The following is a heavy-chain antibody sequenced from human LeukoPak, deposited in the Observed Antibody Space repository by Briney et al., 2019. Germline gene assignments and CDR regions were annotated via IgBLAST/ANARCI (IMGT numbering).Heavy chain of an antibody. J-gene: IGHJ4*02. Sequence: GGSLRLSCAASGFTFSSYSMNWVRQAPGKGLEWVSSISSSSSYIYYADSVKGRFTISRDNAKNSLYLQMNSLRAEDTAVYYCARDEQEHIVVVPAAMEWGQGTLVTVSS. CDR1: GFTFSSYS. CDR2: ISSSSSYI. D-gene: IGHD2-2*01. CDR3: ARDEQEHIVVVPAAME. V-gene: IGHV3-21*01.